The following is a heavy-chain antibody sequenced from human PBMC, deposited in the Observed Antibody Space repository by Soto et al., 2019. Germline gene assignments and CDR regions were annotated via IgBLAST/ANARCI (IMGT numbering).Heavy chain of an antibody. J-gene: IGHJ6*02. CDR1: GYSFTSYW. Sequence: GESLKISCKGSGYSFTSYWISWVRQMPGKGLEWMGRIDPSDSYTNYSPSFQGHVTISADKSISTAYLQWSSLKASDTATYYCARQNSGSYYYYYGMDVWGQGTTVTVSS. CDR2: IDPSDSYT. D-gene: IGHD1-26*01. CDR3: ARQNSGSYYYYYGMDV. V-gene: IGHV5-10-1*01.